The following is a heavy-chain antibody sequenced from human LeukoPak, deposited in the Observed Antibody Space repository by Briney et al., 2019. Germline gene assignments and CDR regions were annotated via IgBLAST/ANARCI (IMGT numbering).Heavy chain of an antibody. Sequence: SETLSLTCTVSGYSISSGYYWGWIRQPPGKGLEWIGSIYHSGSTYYNPSLKSRVTISVDTSENQFSLKLSSVTAADTAVYYCARGYCSGGSCYQAYYFDYWGQGTLVTVSS. D-gene: IGHD2-15*01. CDR2: IYHSGST. CDR1: GYSISSGYY. V-gene: IGHV4-38-2*02. J-gene: IGHJ4*02. CDR3: ARGYCSGGSCYQAYYFDY.